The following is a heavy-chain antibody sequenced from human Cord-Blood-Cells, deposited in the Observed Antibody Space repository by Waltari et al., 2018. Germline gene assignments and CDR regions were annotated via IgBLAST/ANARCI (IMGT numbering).Heavy chain of an antibody. J-gene: IGHJ4*02. CDR3: ARDCSGGSCYFDY. Sequence: QVQLVQSGAEVKKPGASVTVSCTASGYTFTGYYLHWVPQAPGQGLEWMGWINPNSGGTNYAQKFQGRVTMTRDTSISTAYMELSRLRSDDTAVYYCARDCSGGSCYFDYWGQGTLVTVSS. D-gene: IGHD2-15*01. CDR2: INPNSGGT. V-gene: IGHV1-2*02. CDR1: GYTFTGYY.